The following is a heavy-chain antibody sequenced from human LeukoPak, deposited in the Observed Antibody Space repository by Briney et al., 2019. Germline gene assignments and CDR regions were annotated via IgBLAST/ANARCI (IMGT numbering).Heavy chain of an antibody. D-gene: IGHD5-18*01. J-gene: IGHJ6*02. CDR2: IRYDGSNK. V-gene: IGHV3-30*02. Sequence: GGSLRLSCAASGFTFSSYWMSWVRQAPGKGLEWVAFIRYDGSNKYYADSVKGRFTISRDNSKNTLYLQMNSLRAEDTAVYYCAKTRGYSYFYGLDVWGQGTTVTVSS. CDR1: GFTFSSYW. CDR3: AKTRGYSYFYGLDV.